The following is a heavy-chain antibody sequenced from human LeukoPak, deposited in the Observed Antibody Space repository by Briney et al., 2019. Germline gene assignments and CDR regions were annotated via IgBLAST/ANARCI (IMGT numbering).Heavy chain of an antibody. CDR3: ARGVNYHASGSYFRDWFDS. J-gene: IGHJ5*01. Sequence: GGSLRLSCAASGFTFSSYWMSWVRQAPGKGLEWVANIKQDGSEKYYVDSVKGRFTISRDNAKNSLYLQMNSLRAEDTAVYYCARGVNYHASGSYFRDWFDSWGQGTLVTVSS. V-gene: IGHV3-7*01. D-gene: IGHD3-10*01. CDR1: GFTFSSYW. CDR2: IKQDGSEK.